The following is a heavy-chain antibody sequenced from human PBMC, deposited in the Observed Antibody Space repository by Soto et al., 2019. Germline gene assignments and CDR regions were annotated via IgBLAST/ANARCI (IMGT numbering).Heavy chain of an antibody. CDR2: IIPIFGTA. J-gene: IGHJ4*02. CDR3: ARGGFGVVVTATPFDY. Sequence: QVQLVQSGAEVKKPGSSVKVSCKASGGTFSSYAISWVRQAPGQGLEWMGGIIPIFGTAHYAQTFHGRVTITADESTSTAYMELSSLRSEDTAVYYCARGGFGVVVTATPFDYWGQGTLVTVSS. V-gene: IGHV1-69*01. CDR1: GGTFSSYA. D-gene: IGHD2-21*02.